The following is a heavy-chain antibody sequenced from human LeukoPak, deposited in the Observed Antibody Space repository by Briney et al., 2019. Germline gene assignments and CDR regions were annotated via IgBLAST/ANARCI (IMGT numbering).Heavy chain of an antibody. CDR3: AREHGSGKIDFDY. J-gene: IGHJ4*02. CDR2: ISCSSSYI. Sequence: GGSLRLSCAASGFTFSSYSMNWVRQAPGKGLEWVSSISCSSSYIYYADSVKGRFTISRDNAKNSLYLQMNSLRAEDTAVYYCAREHGSGKIDFDYWGQGTLVTVSS. CDR1: GFTFSSYS. D-gene: IGHD3-10*01. V-gene: IGHV3-21*01.